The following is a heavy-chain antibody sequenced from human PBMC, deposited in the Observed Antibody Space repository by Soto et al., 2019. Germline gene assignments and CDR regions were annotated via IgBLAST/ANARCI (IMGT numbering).Heavy chain of an antibody. J-gene: IGHJ6*02. V-gene: IGHV3-21*01. CDR2: ISSSSSYI. D-gene: IGHD3-22*01. Sequence: GSLRLSCAASGFTFSSYSMNWVRQAPGKGLEWVSSISSSSSYIYYADSVKGRFTISRDNAKSSLYLQMNSLRAEDTAVYYCARDLHGGSVGRYYYYYYYGMDVWGQGTTVTVSS. CDR1: GFTFSSYS. CDR3: ARDLHGGSVGRYYYYYYYGMDV.